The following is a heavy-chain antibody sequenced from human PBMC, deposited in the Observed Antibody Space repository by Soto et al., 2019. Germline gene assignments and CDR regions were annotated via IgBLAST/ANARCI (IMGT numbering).Heavy chain of an antibody. J-gene: IGHJ1*01. CDR1: GRSIHSRYW. CDR3: AKCGYDSSGRLLRYFQH. Sequence: SATLSLTCAFAGRSIHSRYWWSLVRQSPGKGLEWIGEIYHSGSTNYNPSLKSRVTISVDKSKNQFSLNLSSVTAADTAVYYCAKCGYDSSGRLLRYFQHWGQGTLVTVS. D-gene: IGHD3-22*01. V-gene: IGHV4-4*02. CDR2: IYHSGST.